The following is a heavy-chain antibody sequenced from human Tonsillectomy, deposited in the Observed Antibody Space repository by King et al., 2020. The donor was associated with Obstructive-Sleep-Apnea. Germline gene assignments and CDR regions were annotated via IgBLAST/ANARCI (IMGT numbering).Heavy chain of an antibody. CDR3: ARHFQTTVVTPGDY. CDR2: IYPGDSDT. CDR1: GYSFSNYW. D-gene: IGHD4-23*01. V-gene: IGHV5-51*01. Sequence: VQLVESGAEVKKPGESLKISCKGSGYSFSNYWIGWVRQMPGKGLEWIGIIYPGDSDTRYSPSFQGQVTISADKSISTAYLQWSSLKASDTAIYYCARHFQTTVVTPGDYWGQGTLVTVSS. J-gene: IGHJ4*02.